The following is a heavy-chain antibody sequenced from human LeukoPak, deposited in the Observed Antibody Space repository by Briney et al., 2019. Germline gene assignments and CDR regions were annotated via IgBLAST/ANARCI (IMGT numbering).Heavy chain of an antibody. V-gene: IGHV1-2*02. D-gene: IGHD2-15*01. Sequence: GASVKVSCKASGYTFTGYYMHWVRQAPGQGLEWMGWINPNSGGTNYAQKFQGRVTMTRDTSISTAYMELSRLRSYDTAVYYCARGRVYCSGGSCYFFRFDPWGQGTLVTVSS. J-gene: IGHJ5*02. CDR3: ARGRVYCSGGSCYFFRFDP. CDR1: GYTFTGYY. CDR2: INPNSGGT.